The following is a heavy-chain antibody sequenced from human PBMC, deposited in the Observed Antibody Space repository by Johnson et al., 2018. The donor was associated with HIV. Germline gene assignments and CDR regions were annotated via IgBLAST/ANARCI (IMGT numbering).Heavy chain of an antibody. J-gene: IGHJ3*02. V-gene: IGHV3-7*01. CDR2: IKQDGSEK. D-gene: IGHD1-26*01. CDR3: AKDAAWELLRPDAVDI. CDR1: GFTFSSYW. Sequence: VQLVESGGGLVQPGGSLRLSCAASGFTFSSYWMSWVRQAPGKGLEWVANIKQDGSEKYYADSVKGRFTICRDNSKNPLYLQMNSLSAEDTAVYYCAKDAAWELLRPDAVDIWGQGTMVTVSS.